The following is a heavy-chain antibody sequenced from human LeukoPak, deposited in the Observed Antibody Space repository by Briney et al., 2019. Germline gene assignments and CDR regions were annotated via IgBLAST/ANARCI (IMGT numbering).Heavy chain of an antibody. Sequence: SETLSLTCTVSGGSISSYYWSWIHQPPGKGLEWIGEINHSGSTNYNPSLKSRVTISVDTSKNQFSLKLSSVTAADTAVYYCARGRNDQVSIELKSCYFDYWGQGTLVTVSS. CDR3: ARGRNDQVSIELKSCYFDY. V-gene: IGHV4-34*01. CDR1: GGSISSYY. J-gene: IGHJ4*02. CDR2: INHSGST. D-gene: IGHD1-1*01.